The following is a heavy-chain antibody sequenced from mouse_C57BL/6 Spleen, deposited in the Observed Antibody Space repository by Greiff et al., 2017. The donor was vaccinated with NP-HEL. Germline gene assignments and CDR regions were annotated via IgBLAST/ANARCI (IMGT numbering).Heavy chain of an antibody. J-gene: IGHJ4*01. D-gene: IGHD1-1*01. Sequence: EVHLVESGGGLVQPKGSLKLSCAASGFSFNTYAMNWVRQAPGKGLEWVARIRSKSNNYATYYADSVKDRFTISRDDSESMLYLQMNNLKTEDTAMYYCVRRSTTVVDAMDDWGKGTSVTVAS. CDR1: GFSFNTYA. CDR2: IRSKSNNYAT. V-gene: IGHV10-1*01. CDR3: VRRSTTVVDAMDD.